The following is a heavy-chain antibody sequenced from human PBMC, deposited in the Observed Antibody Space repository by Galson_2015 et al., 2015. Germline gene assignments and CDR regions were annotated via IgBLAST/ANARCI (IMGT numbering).Heavy chain of an antibody. D-gene: IGHD3-3*01. CDR2: ISSSSSYI. Sequence: SLRLSCAASGFTFSSYSMNWVRQAPGKGLEWVSSISSSSSYIYYADSVKGRFTISRDNAKNSLYLQMNSLRAEDTAVYYCARGTYYDFWSGYPDAFDIWGQGTMVTVSS. J-gene: IGHJ3*02. CDR1: GFTFSSYS. CDR3: ARGTYYDFWSGYPDAFDI. V-gene: IGHV3-21*01.